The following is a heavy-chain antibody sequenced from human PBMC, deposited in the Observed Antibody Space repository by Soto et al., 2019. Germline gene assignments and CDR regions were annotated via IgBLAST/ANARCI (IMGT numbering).Heavy chain of an antibody. V-gene: IGHV5-51*01. D-gene: IGHD2-2*01. CDR3: ARPLAKYCSSTSCYDYYYGMDV. Sequence: HGESLKISCKGSGYSFTSYWIGWVRQMPGKGLEWMGIIYPGDSDTRYSPSFQGQVTISADKSISTAYLQWSSLKASDTAMYYCARPLAKYCSSTSCYDYYYGMDVWGQGTTVTVSS. CDR2: IYPGDSDT. J-gene: IGHJ6*02. CDR1: GYSFTSYW.